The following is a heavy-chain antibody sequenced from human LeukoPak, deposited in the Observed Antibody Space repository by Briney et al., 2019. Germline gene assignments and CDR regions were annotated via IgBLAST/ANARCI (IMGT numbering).Heavy chain of an antibody. CDR1: GFTFDDYG. CDR2: INWNGGST. D-gene: IGHD2-2*02. J-gene: IGHJ3*02. Sequence: PGGSLRLSCAASGFTFDDYGMSWVRQAPGKGLEWVSGINWNGGSTGYADSVKGRFTISRDNAKNSLYLQMNSLRAEDTALYYCVRRDIVVVPAAIFGAFDIWGQGTMVTVSS. CDR3: VRRDIVVVPAAIFGAFDI. V-gene: IGHV3-20*04.